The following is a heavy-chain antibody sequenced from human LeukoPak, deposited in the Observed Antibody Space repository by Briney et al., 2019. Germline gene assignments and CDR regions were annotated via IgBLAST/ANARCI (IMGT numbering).Heavy chain of an antibody. Sequence: SETLSLTCAVYGGSFSGYHWSWIRQPPGKGLEWIGEINHRGSTNYNPSLKSRVTMSVDTSKNQFSLKLSSVTAADTAVYYCARGPIVGGATARYYYYYYMDVWGKGTTVTVSS. CDR2: INHRGST. D-gene: IGHD1-26*01. J-gene: IGHJ6*03. V-gene: IGHV4-34*01. CDR1: GGSFSGYH. CDR3: ARGPIVGGATARYYYYYYMDV.